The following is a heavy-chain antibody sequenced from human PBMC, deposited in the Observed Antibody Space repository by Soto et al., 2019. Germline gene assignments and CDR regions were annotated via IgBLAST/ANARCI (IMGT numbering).Heavy chain of an antibody. Sequence: GGSLRLSCAASGFTFSSYGMHRGRQAPGKGLEGVAVIRYDGSNKTYADSSKGRLPTSRDNPTNTPYLQMKSRRAEDTAVYYCARVLTGSPGDYWGQGTLVTVSS. CDR3: ARVLTGSPGDY. V-gene: IGHV3-33*02. D-gene: IGHD3-10*01. J-gene: IGHJ4*02. CDR2: IRYDGSNK. CDR1: GFTFSSYG.